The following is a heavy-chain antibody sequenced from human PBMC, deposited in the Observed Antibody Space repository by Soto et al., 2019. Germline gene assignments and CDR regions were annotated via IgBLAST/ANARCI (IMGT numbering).Heavy chain of an antibody. CDR1: GDTFTSYY. D-gene: IGHD3-3*01. Sequence: ASVKVSCKAAGDTFTSYYMHWVRQAPGQGLEWMGIINPSGGSTSYAQKFQGRVTMTRDTSTSTVYMELSSLRSEDTAVYYCARERRYSDFWSGYYSGVYYGMDVWGQ. CDR2: INPSGGST. J-gene: IGHJ6*02. CDR3: ARERRYSDFWSGYYSGVYYGMDV. V-gene: IGHV1-46*01.